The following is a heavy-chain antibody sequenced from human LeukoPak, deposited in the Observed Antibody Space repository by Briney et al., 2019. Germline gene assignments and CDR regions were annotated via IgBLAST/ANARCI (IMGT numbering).Heavy chain of an antibody. J-gene: IGHJ4*02. V-gene: IGHV4-59*12. CDR3: ARDTFSSRYCSGGSCYPFDY. D-gene: IGHD2-15*01. CDR1: GGSISSYY. CDR2: IYYSGST. Sequence: ASETLSLTCTVSGGSISSYYWSWIRQPPGKGLEWIGYIYYSGSTNYNPSLKSRVTISVDTSKNQFSLKLSSVTAADTAVYYCARDTFSSRYCSGGSCYPFDYWGQGTLVTVSS.